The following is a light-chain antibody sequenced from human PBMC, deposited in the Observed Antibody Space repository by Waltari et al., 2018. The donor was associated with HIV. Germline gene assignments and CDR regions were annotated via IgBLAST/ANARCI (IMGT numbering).Light chain of an antibody. V-gene: IGKV1-39*01. J-gene: IGKJ2*01. CDR3: QQSYTSSYT. Sequence: DMQMTQSPSSLSASVGDRVTVTCRASQSIGDHLNWFQQRPGQAPTLLIFGASSLHSGVPTRFSGSGSGTDFTLTIHSLQPEDFATYWCQQSYTSSYTFGQGTRLEIK. CDR2: GAS. CDR1: QSIGDH.